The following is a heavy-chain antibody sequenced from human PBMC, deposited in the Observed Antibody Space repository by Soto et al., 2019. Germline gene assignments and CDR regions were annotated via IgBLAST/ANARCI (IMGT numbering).Heavy chain of an antibody. J-gene: IGHJ5*02. V-gene: IGHV4-30-4*01. CDR1: GGSISSGDYY. CDR2: IYYSGST. D-gene: IGHD1-20*01. Sequence: QVQLQESGPGLVKPSQTLSLTCTVSGGSISSGDYYWSWIRQPPGKGLEWIGYIYYSGSTYYNPSLKSRVTISVDTSKNQFSLKLSSVTAADTAVYYCARATASQSITGHNGWFDPWGQGTLVTVSS. CDR3: ARATASQSITGHNGWFDP.